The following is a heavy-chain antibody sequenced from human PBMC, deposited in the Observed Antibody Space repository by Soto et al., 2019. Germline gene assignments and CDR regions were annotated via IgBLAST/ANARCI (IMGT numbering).Heavy chain of an antibody. J-gene: IGHJ4*02. V-gene: IGHV4-34*01. D-gene: IGHD3-3*01. CDR1: GGSFSGYY. CDR3: ARDRRITIFGVVMTRRNGFDY. CDR2: INHSGST. Sequence: SETLSLTCAVYGGSFSGYYWSWIRQPPGKGLEWIGEINHSGSTNYNPSLKSRVTISVETSKNQFSLKLSSVTAADTAVYYCARDRRITIFGVVMTRRNGFDYWGQGTLVTVSS.